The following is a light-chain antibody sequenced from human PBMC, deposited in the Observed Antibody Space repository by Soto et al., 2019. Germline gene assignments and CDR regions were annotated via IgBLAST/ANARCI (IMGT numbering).Light chain of an antibody. J-gene: IGKJ2*01. CDR2: DAS. CDR3: QQSGSSPRT. Sequence: EIVLTQSPGTLSLSPGERAPLYCRASQSVSNVYLAWYQQKPGQAPRLLIYDASNRATGIPDRFSGSGSGTDFTLTISRLEPEDFAVYYCQQSGSSPRTFGQGTKLEIK. V-gene: IGKV3-20*01. CDR1: QSVSNVY.